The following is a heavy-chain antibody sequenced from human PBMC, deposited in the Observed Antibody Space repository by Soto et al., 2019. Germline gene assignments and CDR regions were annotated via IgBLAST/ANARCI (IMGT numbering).Heavy chain of an antibody. CDR2: ISGYDGKT. Sequence: QVLLVQSGGEVKKPGASVKVSCKASGFNFISYGINWVRQAPGQGLEWMGWISGYDGKTVYAHSVQDRVTMTTDATTGTAYMELRGLRSADTAIYYCAREADRRWLQLFDYWGQGTLVTVSS. J-gene: IGHJ4*02. CDR3: AREADRRWLQLFDY. CDR1: GFNFISYG. V-gene: IGHV1-18*04. D-gene: IGHD5-12*01.